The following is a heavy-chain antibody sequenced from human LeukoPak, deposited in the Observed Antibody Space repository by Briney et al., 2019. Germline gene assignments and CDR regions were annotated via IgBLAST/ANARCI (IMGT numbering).Heavy chain of an antibody. Sequence: GGSLRLSCSASGFTFSSYSMNWVRQAPGKGLEWVSYIISSSSTIYYADSVKGRFTISRDNAKNSLYLQMNSLRAEDTAVYYCASDPLRGLSGSYYKGPDYWGQGTLVTVSS. V-gene: IGHV3-48*04. CDR2: IISSSSTI. CDR1: GFTFSSYS. CDR3: ASDPLRGLSGSYYKGPDY. D-gene: IGHD3-10*01. J-gene: IGHJ4*02.